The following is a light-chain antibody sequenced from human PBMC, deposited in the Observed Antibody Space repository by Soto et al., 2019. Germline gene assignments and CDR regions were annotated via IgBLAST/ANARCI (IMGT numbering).Light chain of an antibody. V-gene: IGLV1-40*01. J-gene: IGLJ3*02. Sequence: QPVLTQPPSVSGAPGQRVTISCSGSSSNIGAPYDVHWYQHLPGTAPKLLLSGNDNRPSGVPDRFSGSRSGTSASLAITGLQAEDEADYYCQSYDSSLSAWVFGGGTKLTVL. CDR2: GND. CDR1: SSNIGAPYD. CDR3: QSYDSSLSAWV.